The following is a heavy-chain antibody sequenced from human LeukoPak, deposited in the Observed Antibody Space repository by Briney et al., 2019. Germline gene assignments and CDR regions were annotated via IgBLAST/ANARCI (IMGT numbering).Heavy chain of an antibody. Sequence: GASVKVSCKASGYTFTGYYMYWVRQAPGQGLEWLGRINPNSGGTDYAQNFQGRVTMTRDTSISTAYMELSRLRSDDTAVYYCARGYCSGGTCYLVENWFDPWGQGTLVTVSS. CDR1: GYTFTGYY. CDR3: ARGYCSGGTCYLVENWFDP. V-gene: IGHV1-2*06. D-gene: IGHD2-15*01. CDR2: INPNSGGT. J-gene: IGHJ5*02.